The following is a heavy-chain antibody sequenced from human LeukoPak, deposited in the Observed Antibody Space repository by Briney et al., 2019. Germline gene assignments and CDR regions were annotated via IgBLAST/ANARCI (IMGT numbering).Heavy chain of an antibody. CDR2: INRSGST. CDR1: GGSFSGYY. J-gene: IGHJ4*02. D-gene: IGHD6-13*01. V-gene: IGHV4-34*01. CDR3: ASLKRDRSGCSSSGGSGY. Sequence: KPSETLSLTCAVYGGSFSGYYWSWIRQPPGKGLEWIGEINRSGSTNYNPSLKSRVTISVDTSKNQFSLKLSSVTAADTAVYYCASLKRDRSGCSSSGGSGYWGQGTLVTVSS.